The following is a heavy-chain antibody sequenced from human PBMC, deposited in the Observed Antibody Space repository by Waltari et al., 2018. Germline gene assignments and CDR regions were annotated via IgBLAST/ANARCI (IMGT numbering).Heavy chain of an antibody. V-gene: IGHV6-1*01. D-gene: IGHD2-15*01. CDR2: TYFRSKWSD. CDR1: GDSVSSSRAA. J-gene: IGHJ4*02. Sequence: QVLLQQSGPGLVRPSQTLPLTCAISGDSVSSSRAAWNWVRQSPSRGLEWLGRTYFRSKWSDDYAVSVRGRITINPDTSKNQFSLHLNSVTPEDTAVYYCARGVVANTYYFDYWGQGILVTVSS. CDR3: ARGVVANTYYFDY.